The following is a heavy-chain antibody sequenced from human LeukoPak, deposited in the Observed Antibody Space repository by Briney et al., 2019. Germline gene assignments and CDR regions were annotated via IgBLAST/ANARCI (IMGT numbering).Heavy chain of an antibody. Sequence: SETPSLTCAVYGGSFSGYYWSWIRQPPGKGLEWIGEINHSGSTNYNPSLKSRVTISVDTPKNQFSLKLSSVTAADTAVYYCARVDRDTAMVIGDYYMDVWGKGTTVTVSS. D-gene: IGHD5-18*01. CDR2: INHSGST. J-gene: IGHJ6*03. V-gene: IGHV4-34*01. CDR3: ARVDRDTAMVIGDYYMDV. CDR1: GGSFSGYY.